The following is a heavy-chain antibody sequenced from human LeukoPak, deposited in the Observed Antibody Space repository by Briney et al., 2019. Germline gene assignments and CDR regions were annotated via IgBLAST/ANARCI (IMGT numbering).Heavy chain of an antibody. CDR3: ARDVDYANPRHDY. CDR2: INLDGSQK. Sequence: GGSLRLSCAASGFTVFWMSWVRQAPGKGLEWVANINLDGSQKYYVDSLKGRFTISRDNAKNSLYLQMDSLRVEDTAVYYCARDVDYANPRHDYWGQGTLVTVSS. CDR1: GFTVFW. J-gene: IGHJ4*02. V-gene: IGHV3-7*01. D-gene: IGHD4/OR15-4a*01.